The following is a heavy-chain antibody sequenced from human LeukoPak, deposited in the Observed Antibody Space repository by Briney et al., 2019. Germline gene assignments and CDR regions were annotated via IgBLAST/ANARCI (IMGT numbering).Heavy chain of an antibody. CDR1: GGTFSSYA. CDR3: ARDMGYYGSGTFDY. CDR2: IIPIFGTA. D-gene: IGHD3-10*01. Sequence: ASVKVSCKASGGTFSSYAISWVRQAPGQGLEWMGRIIPIFGTANYAQKFQGRVTITTDESTSTAYMELSRLRSEDTAVYYCARDMGYYGSGTFDYWGQGTLVTVSS. V-gene: IGHV1-69*05. J-gene: IGHJ4*02.